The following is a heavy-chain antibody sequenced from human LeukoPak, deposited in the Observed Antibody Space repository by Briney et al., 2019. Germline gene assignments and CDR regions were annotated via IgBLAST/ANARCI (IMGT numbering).Heavy chain of an antibody. CDR2: INSDGSST. CDR1: GFNFSSYW. V-gene: IGHV3-74*01. J-gene: IGHJ4*02. Sequence: GGSLRLSCAASGFNFSSYWMHWVRQAPGKGLVWVSRINSDGSSTSYADSVKGRFTISRDNAKNTLYLQMNSLRAEDTAVYYCARDRTAMVTLDCWGQGTLVTVSS. D-gene: IGHD5-18*01. CDR3: ARDRTAMVTLDC.